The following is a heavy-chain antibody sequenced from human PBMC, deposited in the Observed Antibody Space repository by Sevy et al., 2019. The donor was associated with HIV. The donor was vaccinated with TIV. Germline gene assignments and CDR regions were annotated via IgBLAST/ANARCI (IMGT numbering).Heavy chain of an antibody. CDR1: GFTLSDYY. CDR3: AREGSAYDTYYYHYAMDV. V-gene: IGHV3-7*01. Sequence: GGSLRLSCAASGFTLSDYYMSWIRQAPGKGLEWVANINQDGSEKYYSDSLKGRFSISRDNSKNSVHLQINTLRAEDTAVYYCAREGSAYDTYYYHYAMDVWGQGTTVTVSS. D-gene: IGHD5-12*01. CDR2: INQDGSEK. J-gene: IGHJ6*02.